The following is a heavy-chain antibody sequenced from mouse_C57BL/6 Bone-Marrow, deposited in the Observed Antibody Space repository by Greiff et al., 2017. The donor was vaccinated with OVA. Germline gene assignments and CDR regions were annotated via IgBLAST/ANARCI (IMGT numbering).Heavy chain of an antibody. CDR3: TTESYSYYFDY. CDR2: IDPENGDT. CDR1: GFNIKDDY. D-gene: IGHD1-1*01. J-gene: IGHJ2*01. V-gene: IGHV14-4*01. Sequence: EVKLVESGAELVRPGASVKLSCTASGFNIKDDYMHWVKQRPEQGLEWIGWIDPENGDTEYASKFQGKATITADTSSNTAYLQLSSLTSEDTAVYYFTTESYSYYFDYWGQGTTLTVSS.